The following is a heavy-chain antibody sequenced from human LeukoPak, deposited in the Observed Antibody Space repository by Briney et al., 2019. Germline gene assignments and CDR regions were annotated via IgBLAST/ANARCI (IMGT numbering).Heavy chain of an antibody. CDR2: IYSAGST. D-gene: IGHD4-17*01. V-gene: IGHV3-53*01. Sequence: GGSLRLSCTVSGFTVSSNSMSWVRQAPGKGLEWVSFIYSAGSTHYSDSVKGRFTISIDNSKNTLYLQMNSLKTEDTAVYYCSRAGDYDQYFFDSWGQGTLVTVSS. CDR3: SRAGDYDQYFFDS. J-gene: IGHJ4*02. CDR1: GFTVSSNS.